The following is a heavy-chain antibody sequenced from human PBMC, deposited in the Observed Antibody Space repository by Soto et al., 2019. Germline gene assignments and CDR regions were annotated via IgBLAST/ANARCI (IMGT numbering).Heavy chain of an antibody. D-gene: IGHD3-9*01. CDR1: GYTFTSYA. V-gene: IGHV1-3*01. CDR3: ARDLLRYFDRPSFDY. Sequence: ASVKVSFKASGYTFTSYAMHWLRQAPGQRLEWMGWINAGNGNTKYSQKFQGRVTITRDTSASTAYMELSSLRSEDTAVYYCARDLLRYFDRPSFDYWGQGTLVTVSS. CDR2: INAGNGNT. J-gene: IGHJ4*02.